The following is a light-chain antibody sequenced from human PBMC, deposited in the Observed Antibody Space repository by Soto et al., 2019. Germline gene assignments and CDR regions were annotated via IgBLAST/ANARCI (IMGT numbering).Light chain of an antibody. V-gene: IGLV2-8*01. J-gene: IGLJ1*01. Sequence: QSALTQPPSASGSPGQSVTISCTGTSSDVGGCNFVSWYQQHPGKAPKLMIYEVSKRPAGVPDRFSGSKSGNTASLTVSGLQAEDEADYCCSSCAGSNNPDVFGTGTKLTVL. CDR1: SSDVGGCNF. CDR3: SSCAGSNNPDV. CDR2: EVS.